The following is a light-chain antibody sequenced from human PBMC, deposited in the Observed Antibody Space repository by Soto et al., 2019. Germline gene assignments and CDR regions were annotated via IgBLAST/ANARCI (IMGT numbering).Light chain of an antibody. CDR2: LNSDGSH. J-gene: IGLJ2*01. CDR3: QTWGTGLYVV. Sequence: QSVLTQSPSASASLGASVKLTCTLSSGHSNYAIAWHQQQPEKGPRYLMKLNSDGSHSKGDGIPDRFSGSSSGAERYLTISSLQSEDEADYYCQTWGTGLYVVFGGGTKLT. CDR1: SGHSNYA. V-gene: IGLV4-69*01.